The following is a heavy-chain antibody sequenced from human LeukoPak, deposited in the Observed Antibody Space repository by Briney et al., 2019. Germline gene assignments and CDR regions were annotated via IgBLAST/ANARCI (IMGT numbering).Heavy chain of an antibody. CDR2: IYNSVTT. D-gene: IGHD3-9*01. J-gene: IGHJ4*02. CDR1: GGSISNHY. Sequence: PSETLSLTCTVSGGSISNHYWSWIRQPPGKGLEWIGYIYNSVTTNYNPSPKSRVTISVDTSKNQFSLKLTSVTAADTAVYYCARQAAFDRSEGQFDYWGQGTLVTVSS. V-gene: IGHV4-59*11. CDR3: ARQAAFDRSEGQFDY.